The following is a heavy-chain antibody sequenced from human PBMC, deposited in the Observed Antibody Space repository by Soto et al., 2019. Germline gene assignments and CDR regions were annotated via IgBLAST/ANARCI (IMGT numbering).Heavy chain of an antibody. CDR2: ISAYNGNT. CDR3: AREYRVWSGSNWIDA. V-gene: IGHV1-18*04. Sequence: GASVKVSCKASGYTFTSYGISWVRQAPGQGLEWMGWISAYNGNTNYAQKLQGRVTMTTDTSTSTAYMELRSLRSDDTAVYYCAREYRVWSGSNWIDAWGQGTLVTVSS. D-gene: IGHD3-3*01. J-gene: IGHJ5*02. CDR1: GYTFTSYG.